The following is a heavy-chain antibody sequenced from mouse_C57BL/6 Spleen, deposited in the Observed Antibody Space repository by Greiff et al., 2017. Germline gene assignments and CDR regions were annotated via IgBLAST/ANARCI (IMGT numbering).Heavy chain of an antibody. CDR2: IYPRSGNT. V-gene: IGHV1-81*01. D-gene: IGHD2-1*01. J-gene: IGHJ1*03. CDR3: ARGMGNYWYFDV. Sequence: QVQLQQSGAELARPGASVKLSCKASGYTFTSYGISWVKQRTGQGLEWIGEIYPRSGNTYYNEKFKGKATLTADKSSSTAYTGLRSLTSEDSAVYFCARGMGNYWYFDVWGTGTTVTVSS. CDR1: GYTFTSYG.